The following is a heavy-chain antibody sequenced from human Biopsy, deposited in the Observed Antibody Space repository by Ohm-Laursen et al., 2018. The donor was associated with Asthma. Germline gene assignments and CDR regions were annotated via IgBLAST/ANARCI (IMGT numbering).Heavy chain of an antibody. V-gene: IGHV3-53*01. Sequence: GSLRLSCSASGFTVSRDHMFWVRQAPGKGPEWVSVIYSGGTSHTADPVRGRFTISRDYSKNTLYLQMHSLRAEDTAVYYCARGDSSNWSHYYFDYWGQGTLVTVSS. J-gene: IGHJ4*02. CDR3: ARGDSSNWSHYYFDY. CDR2: IYSGGTS. CDR1: GFTVSRDH. D-gene: IGHD3-22*01.